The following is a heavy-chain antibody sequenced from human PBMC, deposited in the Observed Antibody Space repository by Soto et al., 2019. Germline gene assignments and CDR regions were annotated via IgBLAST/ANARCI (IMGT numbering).Heavy chain of an antibody. Sequence: GALRLSCAASGFTFSSYAMSWVRQAPGKGLEWVSAISGSGGSTYYADSVKGRFTISRDNSKNTLYLQMNSLRAEDTAVYYCAKDLLWGVVVVAAEGRYFDYWGQGTLVTVSS. J-gene: IGHJ4*02. CDR3: AKDLLWGVVVVAAEGRYFDY. CDR2: ISGSGGST. CDR1: GFTFSSYA. V-gene: IGHV3-23*01. D-gene: IGHD2-15*01.